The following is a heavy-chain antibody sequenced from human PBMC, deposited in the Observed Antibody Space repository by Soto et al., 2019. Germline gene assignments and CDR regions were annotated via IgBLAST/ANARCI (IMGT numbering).Heavy chain of an antibody. CDR1: GGTFSSYA. CDR3: ARGGGDSSGAEYNWFAP. Sequence: SVKVSCKASGGTFSSYAISWVRQAPGQGLEWMGGIIPIFGTANYAQKFQGRVTITADESTSTAYMELSSLRSEDTAVYYCARGGGDSSGAEYNWFAPGGKGTLVTASS. D-gene: IGHD6-19*01. J-gene: IGHJ5*02. V-gene: IGHV1-69*13. CDR2: IIPIFGTA.